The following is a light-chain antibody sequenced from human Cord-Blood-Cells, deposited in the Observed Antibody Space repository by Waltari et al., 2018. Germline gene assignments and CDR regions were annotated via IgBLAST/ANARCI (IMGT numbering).Light chain of an antibody. J-gene: IGKJ2*01. CDR1: QSVSRSY. CDR3: QQYGSSPYT. CDR2: DAS. Sequence: EIVLTQSPATLSLSPGERATLSCRASQSVSRSYLAWYQQKPGLAPRLLIYDASSRATGIPDRFSGSGSGTDFTLTISRLEPEDFAVYYCQQYGSSPYTFGQGTKLEIK. V-gene: IGKV3D-20*01.